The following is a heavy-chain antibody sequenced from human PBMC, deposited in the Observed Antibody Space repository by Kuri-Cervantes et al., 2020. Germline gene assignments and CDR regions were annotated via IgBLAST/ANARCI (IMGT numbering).Heavy chain of an antibody. CDR1: GFTFSSYW. CDR2: IKQDGSEK. CDR3: ARFWSGYYF. V-gene: IGHV3-7*01. Sequence: GESLKISCAASGFTFSSYWMSWVRQAPGKGLEWVANIKQDGSEKYYVDSVKGRFTISRDNAKNSLYLQMNSLRAEDTAVYYCARFWSGYYFWGQGTLVTVSS. J-gene: IGHJ4*02. D-gene: IGHD3-3*01.